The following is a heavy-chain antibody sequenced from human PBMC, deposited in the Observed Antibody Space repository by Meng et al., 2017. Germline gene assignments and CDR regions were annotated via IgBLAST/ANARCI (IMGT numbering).Heavy chain of an antibody. CDR1: GGSFSGYY. CDR3: ARDFYTFGLDY. D-gene: IGHD2/OR15-2a*01. V-gene: IGHV4-34*01. CDR2: INHSGST. Sequence: SETLSLTCAVYGGSFSGYYWSWIRQPPGKGLEWIGEINHSGSTNYNPSLKSRVTISVDTSKNQFSLKLSSVTAADTAVYYCARDFYTFGLDYWGQGTLVTVSS. J-gene: IGHJ4*02.